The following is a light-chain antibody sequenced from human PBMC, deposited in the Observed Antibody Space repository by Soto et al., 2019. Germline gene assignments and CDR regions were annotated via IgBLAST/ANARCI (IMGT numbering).Light chain of an antibody. Sequence: QSVLTQPPSVSAAPGQKVTISCSGSSSNIGNNYISWYQQLPGTAPKLLIYDNNKRPSGIPDRFSGSKSGTSATLGISGLQAEDEADYYCCSYAHGSIYVFGTGTKVTVL. J-gene: IGLJ1*01. CDR1: SSNIGNNY. V-gene: IGLV1-51*01. CDR2: DNN. CDR3: CSYAHGSIYV.